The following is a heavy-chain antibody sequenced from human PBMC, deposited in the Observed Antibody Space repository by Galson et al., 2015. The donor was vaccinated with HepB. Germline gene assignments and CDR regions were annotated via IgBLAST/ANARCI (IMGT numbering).Heavy chain of an antibody. V-gene: IGHV1-24*01. D-gene: IGHD2-15*01. CDR3: ATLYCSGGSCYFDY. J-gene: IGHJ4*02. Sequence: SVKVSCKVSGYTLTELSMHWVRQAPGKGLEWMGGFDPEDGETIYAQKFQGRVTMTEDTSTDTAYMELSSLRSEDTAVYYCATLYCSGGSCYFDYWGQGTLVTVSS. CDR2: FDPEDGET. CDR1: GYTLTELS.